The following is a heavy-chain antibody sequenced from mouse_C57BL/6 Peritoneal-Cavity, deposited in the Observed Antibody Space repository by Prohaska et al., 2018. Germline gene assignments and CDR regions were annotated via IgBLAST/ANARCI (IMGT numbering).Heavy chain of an antibody. D-gene: IGHD1-1*01. Sequence: QIQFVQYGPELKKPGETVKISCKASVYTFTEYPMHRVKQAPGKGVKWMGGINTVSGEPTYADDFKGRFAFSLETSASTAYLQINNLKKEDTGTYFCASPYGSTQCAYCGQGSLVTVSA. CDR3: ASPYGSTQCAY. V-gene: IGHV9-2*01. CDR2: INTVSGEP. CDR1: VYTFTEYP. J-gene: IGHJ3*01.